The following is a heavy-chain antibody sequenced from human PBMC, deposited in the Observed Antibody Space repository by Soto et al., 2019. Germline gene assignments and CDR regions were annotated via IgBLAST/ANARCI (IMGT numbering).Heavy chain of an antibody. Sequence: QVQLVQSGAEVKKPGASVKVSCKASGYTFTSYGISWVRQAPGQGLEWMGWISAYNGNTNYAQKLQGRVTMTTDTSTSTAYMELRSLRSDATAVYYCARPFAYSRSSEVFDLYGMDVWGQGTTVTVSS. CDR2: ISAYNGNT. CDR1: GYTFTSYG. J-gene: IGHJ6*02. V-gene: IGHV1-18*04. CDR3: ARPFAYSRSSEVFDLYGMDV. D-gene: IGHD6-6*01.